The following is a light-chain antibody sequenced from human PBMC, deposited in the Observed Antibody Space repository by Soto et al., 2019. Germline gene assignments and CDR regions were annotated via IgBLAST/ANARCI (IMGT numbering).Light chain of an antibody. CDR1: QGIGDT. CDR2: DTS. J-gene: IGKJ1*01. CDR3: QQYGSSPWT. Sequence: EFVITQSPATLSVSPGEGVTLSCRANQGIGDTLAWYQHKPGQTPRLLIYDTSTRATGVPARFSGGGSGTDFTLTISRLEPEDFAVYYCQQYGSSPWTFGQGTKVDIK. V-gene: IGKV3-20*01.